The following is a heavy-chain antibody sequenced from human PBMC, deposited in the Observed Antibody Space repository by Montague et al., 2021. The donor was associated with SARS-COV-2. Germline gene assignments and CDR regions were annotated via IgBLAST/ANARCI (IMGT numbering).Heavy chain of an antibody. D-gene: IGHD1-26*01. V-gene: IGHV6-1*01. CDR2: TYYMSKWYN. J-gene: IGHJ4*02. Sequence: CAISGDSVSRNSPACNWDRQSPSSGLDRQGMTYYMSKWYNDYAVSVKSRITINPDTSKNQISLQLNSVTPEDTAVYYCARTSASSDYWGQGTLVTVSS. CDR3: ARTSASSDY. CDR1: GDSVSRNSPA.